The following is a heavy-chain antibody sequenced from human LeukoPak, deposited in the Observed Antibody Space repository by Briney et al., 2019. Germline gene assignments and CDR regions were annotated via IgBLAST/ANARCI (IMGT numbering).Heavy chain of an antibody. CDR2: MYYSESA. CDR3: ARFPASAEYRHYYHMDV. D-gene: IGHD6-25*01. CDR1: GGSISNNF. J-gene: IGHJ6*03. V-gene: IGHV4-59*01. Sequence: PSETLSLTCTVSGGSISNNFWTWIRQPPGKGQECIGFMYYSESASYNPSLNSRATVSVDKSKNQISLKLTSVTAADTAVYYCARFPASAEYRHYYHMDVWGKGTTVTVSS.